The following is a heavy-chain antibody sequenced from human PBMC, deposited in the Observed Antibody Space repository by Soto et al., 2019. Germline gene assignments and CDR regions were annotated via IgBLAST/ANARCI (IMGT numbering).Heavy chain of an antibody. CDR1: GYTFPTST. J-gene: IGHJ4*02. CDR3: AIADSGDDDY. D-gene: IGHD4-17*01. CDR2: IKAYSGNT. Sequence: QLQLVQSGAEAKKPGASVKVSCKASGYTFPTSTISWVRQAPGQGLEWMGWIKAYSGNTNYAQKRQGRVTMPTATSTNTAYMELRSLTTDDTAIYYCAIADSGDDDYWGQGTLVTVSS. V-gene: IGHV1-18*01.